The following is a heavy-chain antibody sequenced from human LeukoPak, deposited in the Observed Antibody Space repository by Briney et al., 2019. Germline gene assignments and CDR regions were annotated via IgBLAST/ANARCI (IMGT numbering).Heavy chain of an antibody. CDR2: IYYSGST. J-gene: IGHJ3*02. D-gene: IGHD6-19*01. CDR1: GGSISSGGYY. V-gene: IGHV4-31*03. Sequence: SETLSLTCTVSGGSISSGGYYWSWIRQHPGKGLEWIGYIYYSGSTYYNPSLKSRVTISVDTSKNQFSLKLSSVTVADTAVYYCARPYSSGATDAFDIWGQGTMVTVSS. CDR3: ARPYSSGATDAFDI.